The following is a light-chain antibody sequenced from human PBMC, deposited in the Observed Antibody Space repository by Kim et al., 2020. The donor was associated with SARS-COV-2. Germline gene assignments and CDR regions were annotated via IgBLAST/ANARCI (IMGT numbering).Light chain of an antibody. V-gene: IGKV3-11*01. Sequence: PGERASLSCRASQNVGSHLAWYQQKPGQAPRLLLYDASNRATGIPARFSGSGSGSDFTLTISSLEPEDFAVYYCQQRSNWPLTFGGGTKLEIK. CDR3: QQRSNWPLT. CDR1: QNVGSH. J-gene: IGKJ4*01. CDR2: DAS.